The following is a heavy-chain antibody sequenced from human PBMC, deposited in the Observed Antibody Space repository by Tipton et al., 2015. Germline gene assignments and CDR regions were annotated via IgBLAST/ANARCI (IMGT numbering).Heavy chain of an antibody. CDR3: ARDLEHGMDV. Sequence: LRLSCTVSGGSISSSSYYWGWIRQPPGKGLEWIGSIFHRGDTNYNPSLKSRVTISLDTSKNQFSLTLNSVTAADTAVYYCARDLEHGMDVWGHGTTVTVSS. CDR2: IFHRGDT. V-gene: IGHV4-39*07. D-gene: IGHD5-24*01. J-gene: IGHJ6*02. CDR1: GGSISSSSYY.